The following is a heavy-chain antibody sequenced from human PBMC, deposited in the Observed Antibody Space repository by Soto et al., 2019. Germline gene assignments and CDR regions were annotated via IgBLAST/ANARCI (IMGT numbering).Heavy chain of an antibody. Sequence: PSETLSLTCTVSGGSISSYYWSWIRQPPGKGLEWIGYIYYSGSTNYNPSLKSRVTISVDTSKNQFSLKLSSVNAADTAVFYCARGLDTAMVSFDYWCWGTLVTVSS. CDR1: GGSISSYY. J-gene: IGHJ4*02. D-gene: IGHD5-18*01. CDR3: ARGLDTAMVSFDY. CDR2: IYYSGST. V-gene: IGHV4-59*01.